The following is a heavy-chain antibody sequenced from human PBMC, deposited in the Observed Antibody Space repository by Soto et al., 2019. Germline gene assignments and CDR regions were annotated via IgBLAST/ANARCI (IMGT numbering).Heavy chain of an antibody. Sequence: GGSLRLSCAASGFTFSRYWMSWVRQGPGKGLEWVAVISYDGSNKYYADSVKGRFTISRDNSKNTLYLQMNSLRAEDTAVYYCAKDRPSGSRPYYYGMDVWGQGTTVTV. CDR2: ISYDGSNK. J-gene: IGHJ6*01. CDR1: GFTFSRYW. D-gene: IGHD1-26*01. V-gene: IGHV3-30*18. CDR3: AKDRPSGSRPYYYGMDV.